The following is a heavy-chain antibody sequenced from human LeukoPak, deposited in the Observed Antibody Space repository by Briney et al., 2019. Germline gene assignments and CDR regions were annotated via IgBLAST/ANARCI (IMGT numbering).Heavy chain of an antibody. V-gene: IGHV4-34*01. CDR2: ISHSGSS. CDR3: ARTTEAHSWRTRYYDYYMDV. Sequence: SETLSLTCAVYGGSFSGYYWTWIRQFPGKGLEWIGEISHSGSSNSNPSLKSRLIVSVDTSKNQFSLKLSSVTAADTAVYYCARTTEAHSWRTRYYDYYMDVWGKGTTVTVSS. D-gene: IGHD6-13*01. J-gene: IGHJ6*03. CDR1: GGSFSGYY.